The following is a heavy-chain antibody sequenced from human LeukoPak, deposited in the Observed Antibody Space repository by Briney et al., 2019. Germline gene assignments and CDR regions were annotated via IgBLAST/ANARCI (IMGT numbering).Heavy chain of an antibody. V-gene: IGHV3-21*04. J-gene: IGHJ4*02. D-gene: IGHD6-13*01. CDR3: ANPITAASFLVPVDY. CDR2: ISSSSSYI. CDR1: GFTFSSYS. Sequence: PGGSLRLSCAASGFTFSSYSMNWVRQAPGKGLEWVSSISSSSSYIYYADSVKGRFTISRDNSKNTLYLQMNSLRAEDTAVYYCANPITAASFLVPVDYWGQGTLVTVSS.